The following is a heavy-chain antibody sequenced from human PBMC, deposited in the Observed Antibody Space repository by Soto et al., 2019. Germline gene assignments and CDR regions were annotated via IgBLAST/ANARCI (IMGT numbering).Heavy chain of an antibody. CDR2: IYSGGST. Sequence: PGGSLRLSCAASGFTVSSNYMSWVRQAPGKGLEWVSVIYSGGSTYYADSVKGRFTISRDNSKNTLYLQMNSLRAEDTAVYYCARGRFGQDYYDSSGYYLDAFDIWGQGTMVTVSS. CDR3: ARGRFGQDYYDSSGYYLDAFDI. V-gene: IGHV3-53*01. J-gene: IGHJ3*02. CDR1: GFTVSSNY. D-gene: IGHD3-22*01.